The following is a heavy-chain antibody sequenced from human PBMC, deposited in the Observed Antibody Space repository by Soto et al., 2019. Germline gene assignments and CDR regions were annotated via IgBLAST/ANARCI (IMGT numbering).Heavy chain of an antibody. Sequence: LRLSCAASGFTFSRYVMNWVRQAPGKGLEWVAYISSSSSTIYYADSVKGRFTISRDNAKNSLYLQMNSLRDEDTAVYYCARDGYCVSTTCYFLPDVWGPGTTVTVSS. J-gene: IGHJ6*02. CDR1: GFTFSRYV. CDR3: ARDGYCVSTTCYFLPDV. CDR2: ISSSSSTI. D-gene: IGHD2-2*03. V-gene: IGHV3-48*02.